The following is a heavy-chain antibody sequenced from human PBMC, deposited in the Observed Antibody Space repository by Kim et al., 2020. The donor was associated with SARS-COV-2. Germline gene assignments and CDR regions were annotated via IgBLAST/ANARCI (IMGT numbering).Heavy chain of an antibody. Sequence: TLSLTCTVSGGSISSGGYYWSWIRQHPGKGLEWIGYIYYSGSTYYNPSLKSRVTISVDTSKNQFSLKLSSVTAADTAVYYCASAIVVPAARGWFDPWGQGTLVTVSS. D-gene: IGHD2-2*01. CDR1: GGSISSGGYY. CDR2: IYYSGST. CDR3: ASAIVVPAARGWFDP. J-gene: IGHJ5*02. V-gene: IGHV4-31*03.